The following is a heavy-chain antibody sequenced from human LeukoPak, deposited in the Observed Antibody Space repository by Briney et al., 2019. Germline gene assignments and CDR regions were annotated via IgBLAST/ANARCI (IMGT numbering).Heavy chain of an antibody. D-gene: IGHD6-13*01. CDR1: GYTFTGYY. J-gene: IGHJ4*02. V-gene: IGHV1-2*04. CDR3: AREGGSSLAYLDY. CDR2: INPNSGGT. Sequence: ASVKVSCKASGYTFTGYYMHWVRQAPGQGLEWMGWINPNSGGTNYAQKFQGWVTMTRDTSISTAYMELSRLRSDDTAVYYCAREGGSSLAYLDYWGQGTLVTVSS.